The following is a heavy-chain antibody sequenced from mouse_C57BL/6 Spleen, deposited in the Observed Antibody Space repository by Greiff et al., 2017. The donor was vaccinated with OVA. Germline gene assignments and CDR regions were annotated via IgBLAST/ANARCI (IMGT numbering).Heavy chain of an antibody. V-gene: IGHV10-3*01. CDR3: VRDLACYSNYVFAY. Sequence: EVKLMESGGGLVQPKGSLKLSCAASGFTFNTYAMHWVRQAPGKGLEWVARIRSKSSNYASYYADSVKDRFTISRDDSQSMLYLQMNNLRTEDTAMYYCVRDLACYSNYVFAYWGKGTLVTVSA. D-gene: IGHD2-5*01. CDR1: GFTFNTYA. J-gene: IGHJ3*01. CDR2: IRSKSSNYAS.